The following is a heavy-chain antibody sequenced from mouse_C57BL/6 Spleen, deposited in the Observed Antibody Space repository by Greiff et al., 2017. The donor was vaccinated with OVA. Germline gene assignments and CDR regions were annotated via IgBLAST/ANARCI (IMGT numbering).Heavy chain of an antibody. Sequence: EVKLMESGPGLVKPSQSLSLTCSVTGYSITSGYYWNWIRQFPGNKLEWMGYISYDGSNNYNPSLKNRISITRDTSKNQFFLKLNSVTTEDTATYYCAREGNSYYSNYFDYWGQGTTLTVSS. D-gene: IGHD2-5*01. J-gene: IGHJ2*01. CDR1: GYSITSGYY. V-gene: IGHV3-6*01. CDR2: ISYDGSN. CDR3: AREGNSYYSNYFDY.